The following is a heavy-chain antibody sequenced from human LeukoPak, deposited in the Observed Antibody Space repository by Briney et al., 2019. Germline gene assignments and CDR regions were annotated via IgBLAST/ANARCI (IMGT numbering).Heavy chain of an antibody. Sequence: GGSLRLSCAASGFTVSSNYMSWVRQAPGKGLEWVSYISSSSSTIYYADSVKGRFTISRDNSNNTLYVHMNSLRAEDTAVYYCAKVRSGSANWALRIFDNWGQGTLVTVSS. V-gene: IGHV3-48*01. CDR2: ISSSSSTI. CDR3: AKVRSGSANWALRIFDN. J-gene: IGHJ4*02. CDR1: GFTVSSNY. D-gene: IGHD1-1*01.